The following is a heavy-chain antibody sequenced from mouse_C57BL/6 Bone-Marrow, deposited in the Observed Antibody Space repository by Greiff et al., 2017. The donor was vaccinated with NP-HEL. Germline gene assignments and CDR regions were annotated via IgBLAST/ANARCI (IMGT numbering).Heavy chain of an antibody. CDR2: ISDGGSYT. CDR3: ARVWFPYYAMDY. V-gene: IGHV5-4*03. Sequence: EVMLVESGGGLVKPGGSLKLSCAASGFTFSSYAMSWVRQTPEKRLEWVATISDGGSYTYYPANVKGRFTISRDNAKNNLYLPMSHLKSEDTAMYYCARVWFPYYAMDYWGQGTSVTVSS. J-gene: IGHJ4*01. CDR1: GFTFSSYA. D-gene: IGHD2-10*02.